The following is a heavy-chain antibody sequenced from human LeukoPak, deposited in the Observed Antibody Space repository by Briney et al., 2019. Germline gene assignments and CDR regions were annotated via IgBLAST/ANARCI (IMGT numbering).Heavy chain of an antibody. Sequence: GGSLRLSCAASGFTFSKHWMHWVRQVPGKGLVWVSRINSDGSSTSYADSVKGRFTISRDNTKNTLYLQMNSLRAEDTAVHYCARATSYSNYGMDVWGQGTTVTVSS. CDR3: ARATSYSNYGMDV. J-gene: IGHJ6*02. V-gene: IGHV3-74*01. CDR2: INSDGSST. CDR1: GFTFSKHW. D-gene: IGHD4-11*01.